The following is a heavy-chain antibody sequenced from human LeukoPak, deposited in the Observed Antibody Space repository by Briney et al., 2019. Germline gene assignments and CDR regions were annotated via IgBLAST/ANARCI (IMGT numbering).Heavy chain of an antibody. D-gene: IGHD3-22*01. CDR2: IYYGGST. CDR1: GGSINSTSYY. CDR3: ASTVGSYYDSSGYYYLGWFVYYFDY. J-gene: IGHJ4*02. Sequence: PSETLSLTCTVSGGSINSTSYYWGWIRQPPGKGLEWIGSIYYGGSTYYNPSLKSRVTILGDVDTSKNQFSLKLSSVTAADTAVYYCASTVGSYYDSSGYYYLGWFVYYFDYWGQGTLVTVSS. V-gene: IGHV4-39*01.